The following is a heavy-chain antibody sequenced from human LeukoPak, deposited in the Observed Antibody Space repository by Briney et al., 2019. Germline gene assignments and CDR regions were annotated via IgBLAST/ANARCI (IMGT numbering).Heavy chain of an antibody. J-gene: IGHJ4*02. CDR2: INPNSGGT. CDR1: GYTLTGYY. D-gene: IGHD2-15*01. V-gene: IGHV1-2*04. Sequence: ASVKVSCKASGYTLTGYYMHWVGQAPGQGLEWMGWINPNSGGTNYAQKFQGWVTMTRDTSISTAYMELSRLRSDDTAVYYCARARTGYCSGGSCYALIYWGQGTLVTVSS. CDR3: ARARTGYCSGGSCYALIY.